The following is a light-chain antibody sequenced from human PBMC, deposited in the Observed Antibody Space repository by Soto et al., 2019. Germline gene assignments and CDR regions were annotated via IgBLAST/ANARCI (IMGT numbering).Light chain of an antibody. Sequence: QSALTQPASVSGSPGQSITISCTGTSSDVGSYNLVSWCQQHPGKAPKLMIFEGIKRPSGLSNRFSGSKSGNTASLTISGLQAEDEADYYCCSYAGSITSVFGRGTKLTVL. J-gene: IGLJ2*01. CDR1: SSDVGSYNL. CDR3: CSYAGSITSV. CDR2: EGI. V-gene: IGLV2-23*01.